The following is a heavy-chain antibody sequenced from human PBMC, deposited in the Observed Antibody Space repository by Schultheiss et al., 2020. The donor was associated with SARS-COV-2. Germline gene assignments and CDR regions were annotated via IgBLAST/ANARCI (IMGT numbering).Heavy chain of an antibody. CDR1: GFTFSSYS. CDR2: ISSSSSYI. V-gene: IGHV3-21*01. D-gene: IGHD3-22*01. J-gene: IGHJ4*02. CDR3: ARDGMIVVHEYYFDY. Sequence: GGSLRLSCAASGFTFSSYSMNWVRQAPGKGLEWVSSISSSSSYIYYADSVKGRFTISRDNAKNTLYLQMNSLRAEDTAVYYCARDGMIVVHEYYFDYWGQGTLVTVSS.